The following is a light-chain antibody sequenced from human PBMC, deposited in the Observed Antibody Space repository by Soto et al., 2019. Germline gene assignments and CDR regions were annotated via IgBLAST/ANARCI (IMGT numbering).Light chain of an antibody. CDR3: QPRSNWPPFT. Sequence: EIVLTQSPATLSLSPGERATLSCRASQSVSSYLAWYQQKPGQAPRLLIYDASNRATGIPPRFSGSGSGTDFTLTISSLEPEDFALSYCQPRSNWPPFTFGPGTKVDIK. V-gene: IGKV3-11*01. J-gene: IGKJ3*01. CDR1: QSVSSY. CDR2: DAS.